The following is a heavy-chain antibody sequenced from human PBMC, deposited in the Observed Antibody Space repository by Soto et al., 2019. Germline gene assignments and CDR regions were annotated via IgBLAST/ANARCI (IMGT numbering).Heavy chain of an antibody. Sequence: PGGSLRLSCTGSGFTFGDFGMSWFRQAPRKGLEWLSFIRSKGYGGTTESAASVRGRFITSRDDSKSIAYLQMNSLKTEDTAVYYCASLTSWSQDYYYGMDVWGQGTTVTVSS. V-gene: IGHV3-49*03. CDR2: IRSKGYGGTT. CDR1: GFTFGDFG. J-gene: IGHJ6*02. D-gene: IGHD2-2*01. CDR3: ASLTSWSQDYYYGMDV.